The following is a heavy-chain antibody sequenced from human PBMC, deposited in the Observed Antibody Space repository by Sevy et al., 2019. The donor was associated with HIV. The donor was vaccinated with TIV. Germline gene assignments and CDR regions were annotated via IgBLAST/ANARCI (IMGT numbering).Heavy chain of an antibody. D-gene: IGHD6-19*01. Sequence: GGSLRLSCAASGFTFSSYWMSWVRQAPGKGLEWVANIKQDGSEKYYVDSVKGRFTISRDNAKNSLYLQMNSLRADDTAVYYCARDDIAVAGTPDYWGQGTLVTVSS. CDR1: GFTFSSYW. V-gene: IGHV3-7*01. J-gene: IGHJ4*02. CDR2: IKQDGSEK. CDR3: ARDDIAVAGTPDY.